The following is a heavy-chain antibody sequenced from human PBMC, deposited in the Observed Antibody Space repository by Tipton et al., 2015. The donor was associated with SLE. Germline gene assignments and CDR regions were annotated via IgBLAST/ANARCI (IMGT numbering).Heavy chain of an antibody. CDR3: ARVPYYDFWSGYDDAFDI. V-gene: IGHV4-59*01. Sequence: TLSLTCTVSGGSISSYYWSWIRQPPGKGLEWIGYIYYSGSTNYNPSLKSRVTISVDTSKNPFSLKLSSVTAADTAVYYCARVPYYDFWSGYDDAFDIWGQGTMVTVSS. CDR1: GGSISSYY. J-gene: IGHJ3*02. CDR2: IYYSGST. D-gene: IGHD3-3*01.